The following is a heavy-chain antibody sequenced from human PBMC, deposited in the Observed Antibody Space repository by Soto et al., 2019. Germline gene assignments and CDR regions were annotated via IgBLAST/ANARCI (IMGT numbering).Heavy chain of an antibody. V-gene: IGHV1-46*01. D-gene: IGHD6-13*01. CDR3: ARVEGSSWLDY. CDR2: INPSGGST. CDR1: GYTFTSYY. J-gene: IGHJ4*02. Sequence: ASVKVSCKASGYTFTSYYMHWVRQAPGQGLEWMGIINPSGGSTSYAQKFQGRVTITADKSTSTAYMELSSPRSEDTAVYYCARVEGSSWLDYWGQGTLVTVSS.